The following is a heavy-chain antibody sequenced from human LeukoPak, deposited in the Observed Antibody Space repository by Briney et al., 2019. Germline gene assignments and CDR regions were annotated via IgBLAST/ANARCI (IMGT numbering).Heavy chain of an antibody. V-gene: IGHV1-69*13. J-gene: IGHJ4*02. Sequence: SVKVSCKASGGTFINYIISWVRQAPGQGLEWMGGIIPIFGTANYAQKFQGRITITADESTSTAYMELSSLRSEDTAVYYCARALHLELHYYFDYWGQGTLVTVSS. CDR1: GGTFINYI. CDR2: IIPIFGTA. D-gene: IGHD1-1*01. CDR3: ARALHLELHYYFDY.